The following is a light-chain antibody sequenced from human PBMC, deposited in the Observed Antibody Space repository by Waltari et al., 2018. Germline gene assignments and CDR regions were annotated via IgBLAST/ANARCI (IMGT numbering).Light chain of an antibody. Sequence: YELTQPPSVSVSPGHTASITCSGDKLANNYAYWYRQMPGQHPVLVIYHNVNRPSGIPERFSGSKHGDTATLTISGTQTLDEADYYCQAWDTATAVFGAGTKVSVL. V-gene: IGLV3-1*01. CDR1: KLANNY. CDR2: HNV. CDR3: QAWDTATAV. J-gene: IGLJ1*01.